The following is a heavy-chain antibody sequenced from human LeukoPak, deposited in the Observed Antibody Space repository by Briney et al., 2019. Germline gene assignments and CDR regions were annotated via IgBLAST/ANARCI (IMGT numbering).Heavy chain of an antibody. CDR1: GFTFSSYG. CDR2: IGSDGSDK. CDR3: ANPPLASGVAY. V-gene: IGHV3-30*02. Sequence: GGSLRLSCAASGFTFSSYGIHWVRQAPGKGLEWVTFIGSDGSDKYYADSVKGRVTISRDNSKDTLYLQMNSLRVEDTGVYYCANPPLASGVAYWGQGTLVTVSS. D-gene: IGHD2-15*01. J-gene: IGHJ4*02.